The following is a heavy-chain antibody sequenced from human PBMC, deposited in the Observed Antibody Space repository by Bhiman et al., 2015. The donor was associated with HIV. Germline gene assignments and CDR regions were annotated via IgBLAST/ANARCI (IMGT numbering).Heavy chain of an antibody. D-gene: IGHD3-22*01. J-gene: IGHJ4*02. CDR1: GFIFRDYY. V-gene: IGHV3-11*04. Sequence: VQLVESGGNLVQPGGSLRLSCAASGFIFRDYYMTWIRQAPGKGLEWISYISSSGSTVYYADSVKGRFTISRDNAKNSLYLQMNSLRAEDTAVYYCARYFFYDTSGPDYWGQGTLVTVSS. CDR2: ISSSGSTV. CDR3: ARYFFYDTSGPDY.